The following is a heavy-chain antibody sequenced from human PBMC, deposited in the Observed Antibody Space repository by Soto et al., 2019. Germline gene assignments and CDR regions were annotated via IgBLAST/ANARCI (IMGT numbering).Heavy chain of an antibody. CDR1: GFSFTAYA. V-gene: IGHV3-30-3*01. CDR3: ARAIETAMDPCDY. J-gene: IGHJ4*02. CDR2: ISDDGSIK. D-gene: IGHD5-18*01. Sequence: GGSLRLSCAASGFSFTAYAMHWVRQSPGKGLEWVAVISDDGSIKYYADSVKGRFTISRDDSKNTFYLQMNSLRGDDTALYYCARAIETAMDPCDYWGQGALVTVSS.